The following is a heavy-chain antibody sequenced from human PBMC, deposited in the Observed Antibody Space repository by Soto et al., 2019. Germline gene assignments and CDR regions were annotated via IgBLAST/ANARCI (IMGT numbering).Heavy chain of an antibody. V-gene: IGHV1-2*04. CDR1: GYTFTGYY. D-gene: IGHD2-2*01. J-gene: IGHJ6*03. Sequence: ASVKVSCKASGYTFTGYYMHWVRQAPGQGLEWMGWINPNSGGTNYAQKFQGWVTMTRDTSISTAYMELGRLRSDDTAVYYCARDPGYCSITSCYDVPHIAYYMDVWGKGTTVTVSS. CDR3: ARDPGYCSITSCYDVPHIAYYMDV. CDR2: INPNSGGT.